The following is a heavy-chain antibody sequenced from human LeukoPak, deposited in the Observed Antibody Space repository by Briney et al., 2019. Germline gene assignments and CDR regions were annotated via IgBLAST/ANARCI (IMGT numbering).Heavy chain of an antibody. CDR1: EYTFTGYY. J-gene: IGHJ4*02. CDR2: LNPHSGDT. Sequence: ASVKVSCKASEYTFTGYYIHWVRQAPGQGLEWMAWLNPHSGDTNYAQQFQGRVTMTRDTSISTAYMELSRLRSDDTALYYCARERYYSSGNYNNRIDYWGQGTLVTVSS. CDR3: ARERYYSSGNYNNRIDY. V-gene: IGHV1-2*02. D-gene: IGHD3-10*01.